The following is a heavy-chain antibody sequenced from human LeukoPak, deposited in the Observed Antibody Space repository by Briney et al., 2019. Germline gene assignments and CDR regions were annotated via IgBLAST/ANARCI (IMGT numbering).Heavy chain of an antibody. CDR3: ARGGWSLDY. CDR1: GGSISNYY. CDR2: IYYSGST. D-gene: IGHD2-15*01. Sequence: SETLSLTCTVSGGSISNYYWSWIRQPPGKGLEWIGYIYYSGSTNYNPSLKSRVTISVDTSKNQFSLKLSSVTAADTAVYYCARGGWSLDYWGHGTLVTVSS. V-gene: IGHV4-59*01. J-gene: IGHJ4*01.